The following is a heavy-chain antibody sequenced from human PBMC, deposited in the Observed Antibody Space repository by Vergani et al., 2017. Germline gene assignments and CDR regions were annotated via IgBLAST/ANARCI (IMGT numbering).Heavy chain of an antibody. V-gene: IGHV1-3*01. J-gene: IGHJ4*02. CDR2: INAGNGNT. D-gene: IGHD4-17*01. CDR3: ARSYGDYGLEDY. Sequence: QVQLVQSGAEVKKPGASVKVSCKASGYTFTSYAMHWVRQAPGQRLEWIGWINAGNGNTKYSQKFQGRVTITRDTSASTAYMELSSLRSEDTAVYYCARSYGDYGLEDYWGQGTLVTVSS. CDR1: GYTFTSYA.